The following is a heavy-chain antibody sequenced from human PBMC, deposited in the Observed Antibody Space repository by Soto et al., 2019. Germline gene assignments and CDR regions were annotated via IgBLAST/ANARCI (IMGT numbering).Heavy chain of an antibody. V-gene: IGHV3-23*01. CDR2: ISGSGGST. Sequence: EVQLLESGGGLVQPGGSLRLSCAASGFTFSSYAMCWVRQAPGKGLEGVSAISGSGGSTYYADSVKGRFTISRDNSKNTLYLQMNSLRAEDTAVYYCAKGITMIVVVEYYFDYWGQGTLVTVSS. D-gene: IGHD3-22*01. CDR1: GFTFSSYA. CDR3: AKGITMIVVVEYYFDY. J-gene: IGHJ4*02.